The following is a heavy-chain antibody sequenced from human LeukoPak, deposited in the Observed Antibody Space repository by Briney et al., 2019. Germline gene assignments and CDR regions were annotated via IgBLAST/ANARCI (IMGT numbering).Heavy chain of an antibody. J-gene: IGHJ3*02. Sequence: GGSLRLSCAASGFTFDDYAMHWVRQAPGKGLEWVSGISWNSGSIGYADSVKGRFTISRDNAKNSLYLQMNSLRAEDTALYYCAKGYYDILTGLFDIWGQGTMVTVSS. CDR2: ISWNSGSI. CDR1: GFTFDDYA. CDR3: AKGYYDILTGLFDI. V-gene: IGHV3-9*01. D-gene: IGHD3-9*01.